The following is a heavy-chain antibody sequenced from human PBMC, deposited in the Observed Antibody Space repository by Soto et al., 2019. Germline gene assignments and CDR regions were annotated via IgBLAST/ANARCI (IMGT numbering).Heavy chain of an antibody. V-gene: IGHV3-15*04. J-gene: IGHJ4*02. Sequence: GWSLRLSCEASGLRFSDAWMIWVRQAPGKGLEWVARIVIKKDNGRIDYADSVRGRFTISRDNSKNTLFLQMNSLRAEDTAIYYCAKKVNSGSGSQFFDYWGQGTLVTVSS. CDR2: IVIKKDNGRI. CDR3: AKKVNSGSGSQFFDY. D-gene: IGHD3-10*01. CDR1: GLRFSDAW.